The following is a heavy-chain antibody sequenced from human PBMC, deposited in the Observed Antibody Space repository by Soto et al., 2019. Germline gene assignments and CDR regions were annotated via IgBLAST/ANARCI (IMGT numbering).Heavy chain of an antibody. CDR1: GYTFSSYA. CDR3: ATGDRDGNNYLPFVY. Sequence: SVKVSCKASGYTFSSYAISWVRQAPGQGLEWMGGIIANFGTANYAQKFQGRVTITADTSTSTAYMELRSLRSDDTAVYYCATGDRDGNNYLPFVYWGQGTLVTVSS. D-gene: IGHD3-10*01. V-gene: IGHV1-69*06. CDR2: IIANFGTA. J-gene: IGHJ4*02.